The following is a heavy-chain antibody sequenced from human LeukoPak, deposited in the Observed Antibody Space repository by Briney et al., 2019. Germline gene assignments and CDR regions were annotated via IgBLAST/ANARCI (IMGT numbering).Heavy chain of an antibody. V-gene: IGHV1-18*01. CDR1: GYTFTSYG. J-gene: IGHJ4*02. CDR3: ARFHYYDSSGYSDY. CDR2: ISAYNGST. Sequence: ASVKVSCKASGYTFTSYGISWVRQAPGQGLEWMGWISAYNGSTNYAQKLQGRVTMTTDTSTSTAYMELRSLRSDDTAVYYCARFHYYDSSGYSDYWGQGTLVTVSS. D-gene: IGHD3-22*01.